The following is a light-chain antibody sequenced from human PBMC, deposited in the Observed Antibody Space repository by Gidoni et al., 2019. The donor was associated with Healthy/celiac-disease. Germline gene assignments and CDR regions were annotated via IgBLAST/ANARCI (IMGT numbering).Light chain of an antibody. Sequence: DLQMTHSPSTLSASVGDRVTITCRASQSISNRLAWYQQKPGNAPQLLIYKASSLESGVPSRFSGSGSGTEFTLTISSLQPDDFATYYCQQYNSYWYTFGQGTKLEIK. CDR2: KAS. CDR3: QQYNSYWYT. V-gene: IGKV1-5*03. CDR1: QSISNR. J-gene: IGKJ2*01.